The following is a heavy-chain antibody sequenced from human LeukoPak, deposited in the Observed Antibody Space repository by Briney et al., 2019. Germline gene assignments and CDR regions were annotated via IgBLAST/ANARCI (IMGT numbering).Heavy chain of an antibody. D-gene: IGHD6-19*01. CDR3: ATLRRSGWYIGD. J-gene: IGHJ4*02. CDR1: GYTFTDYY. V-gene: IGHV1-2*02. Sequence: ASVKVSCKASGYTFTDYYIHWVRQAPGQGLEWMGWFNPYSGGTNYAEKFQGRVTMTRDTSITTAYMELSSLRSDDTAMYYCATLRRSGWYIGDWGQGTLVTVSP. CDR2: FNPYSGGT.